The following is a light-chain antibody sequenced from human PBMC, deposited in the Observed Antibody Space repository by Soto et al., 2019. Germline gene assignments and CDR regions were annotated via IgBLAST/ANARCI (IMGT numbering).Light chain of an antibody. V-gene: IGKV1-5*01. Sequence: IQVTQSPSTLSPSLGDRVTVTCRASQSISSWLAWYQQKPGKAPKLLIYDASSLESGVPSRFSGSGSGTEFTLTISSLQPDDFAAYYCQQYNSYSPWTFGQGTKVDIK. J-gene: IGKJ1*01. CDR2: DAS. CDR3: QQYNSYSPWT. CDR1: QSISSW.